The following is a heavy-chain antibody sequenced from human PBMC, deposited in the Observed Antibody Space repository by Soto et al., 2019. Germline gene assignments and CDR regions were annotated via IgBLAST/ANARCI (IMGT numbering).Heavy chain of an antibody. V-gene: IGHV3-23*01. Sequence: ESLSLSWAASGFTFSNHAVSCVRQPPGKGLEWVSAISGSGGWTNYADSVKGRFTIPRDNSKNTLYLQMSSLRAEDTAVYYCAKDSASSCERHSWGQGTLVTVSS. CDR3: AKDSASSCERHS. J-gene: IGHJ4*02. CDR2: ISGSGGWT. CDR1: GFTFSNHA. D-gene: IGHD6-13*01.